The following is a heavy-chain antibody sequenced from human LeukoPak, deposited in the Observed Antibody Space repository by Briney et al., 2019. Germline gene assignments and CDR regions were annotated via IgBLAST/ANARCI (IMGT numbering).Heavy chain of an antibody. CDR2: ISYDGSNK. J-gene: IGHJ5*02. V-gene: IGHV3-30*18. CDR3: AKEVLYYYDSSGYT. Sequence: GGSLRLSCAASGFTFSSYGMHWVRQAPGKGLEWVAVISYDGSNKYYADSVKGRFTISRDDSKNTLYLQMNSLRAEDTAAYYCAKEVLYYYDSSGYTWGQGTLVTVSS. CDR1: GFTFSSYG. D-gene: IGHD3-22*01.